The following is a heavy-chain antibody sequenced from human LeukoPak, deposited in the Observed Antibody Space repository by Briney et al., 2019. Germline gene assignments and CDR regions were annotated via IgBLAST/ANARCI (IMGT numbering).Heavy chain of an antibody. Sequence: GGSLRLSCAASGFAFSSYAMSWVRQAPGKGLEWVSGISGSGGSTYSADFVKGRFTISRDNCKSTLYLQVNSLRAEDTAVYYCAKDPRVHGSGSYYFDYWGQGALVTVSS. CDR3: AKDPRVHGSGSYYFDY. CDR2: ISGSGGST. V-gene: IGHV3-23*01. CDR1: GFAFSSYA. D-gene: IGHD3-10*01. J-gene: IGHJ4*02.